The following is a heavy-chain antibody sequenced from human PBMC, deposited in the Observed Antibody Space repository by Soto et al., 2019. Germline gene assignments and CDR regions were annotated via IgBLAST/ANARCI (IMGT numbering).Heavy chain of an antibody. CDR3: ARVDCSSSSCQGNYYYYGMDV. Sequence: QVQLVQSGAEVKKPGSSVKVSCKASGGTFSSYVISWVRQAPGQGLEWMGGIIPIFGTTNYAQKFQGRVTIVADESTSTANMELSSLRYADTAVYYCARVDCSSSSCQGNYYYYGMDVWGQGTTVTVSS. V-gene: IGHV1-69*01. CDR1: GGTFSSYV. D-gene: IGHD2-2*01. CDR2: IIPIFGTT. J-gene: IGHJ6*02.